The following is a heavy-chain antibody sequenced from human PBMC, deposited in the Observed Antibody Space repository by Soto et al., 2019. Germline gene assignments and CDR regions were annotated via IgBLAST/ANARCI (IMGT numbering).Heavy chain of an antibody. CDR2: ISSVGSVS. Sequence: GPLRLSCAVSRFTFDNYEMNWVRQAPGKGLEWVSYISSVGSVSYYADSVKGRFTISRDNAKNSLYLQMHSLRAEDTAVYYCAKEATNINNFDYWGQGTLVTVSS. CDR3: AKEATNINNFDY. D-gene: IGHD1-26*01. J-gene: IGHJ4*02. V-gene: IGHV3-48*03. CDR1: RFTFDNYE.